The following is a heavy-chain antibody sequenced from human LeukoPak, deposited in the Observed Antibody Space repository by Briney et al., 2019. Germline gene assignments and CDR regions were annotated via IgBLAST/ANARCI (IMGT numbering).Heavy chain of an antibody. J-gene: IGHJ3*02. Sequence: ASVTASCKASGYTFTSYGISWVRQAPGQGLEWMGWISAYNGNTNYAQKLQGRVTMTTETSTSTAYMELWSLRSDDTAVYCCARDKELRFLEWLGADHDAFDIWGQGKMVTVSS. D-gene: IGHD3-3*01. CDR3: ARDKELRFLEWLGADHDAFDI. CDR1: GYTFTSYG. V-gene: IGHV1-18*01. CDR2: ISAYNGNT.